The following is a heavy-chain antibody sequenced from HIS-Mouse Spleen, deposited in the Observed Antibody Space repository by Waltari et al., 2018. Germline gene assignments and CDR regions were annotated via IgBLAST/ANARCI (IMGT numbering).Heavy chain of an antibody. CDR2: IYYSGST. J-gene: IGHJ2*01. CDR1: GGSISSSSYY. V-gene: IGHV4-39*07. Sequence: QLQLQESGPGLVKPSETLSLTCTVSGGSISSSSYYWGWIRQPPGKGLEWIGRIYYSGSTYYNPSLKSRVTISVDTSKNQFSLKLSSVTAADAAVYYCAREIPYSSSWYDWYFDLWGRGTLVTVPS. CDR3: AREIPYSSSWYDWYFDL. D-gene: IGHD6-13*01.